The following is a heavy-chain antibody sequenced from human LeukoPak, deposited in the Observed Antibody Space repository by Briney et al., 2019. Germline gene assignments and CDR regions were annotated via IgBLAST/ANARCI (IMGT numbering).Heavy chain of an antibody. CDR3: AKAAIVVVITSYFFDY. CDR1: GFTFSSYG. J-gene: IGHJ4*02. V-gene: IGHV3-23*01. Sequence: GGSLRLSCAASGFTFSSYGMSWVRQAPGKGLKWVSAISGCGGSTYYADSVKGRFTISRDNAKNTLYLQMNSLRAEDTAVYYCAKAAIVVVITSYFFDYWGQGTLVTASS. CDR2: ISGCGGST. D-gene: IGHD3-22*01.